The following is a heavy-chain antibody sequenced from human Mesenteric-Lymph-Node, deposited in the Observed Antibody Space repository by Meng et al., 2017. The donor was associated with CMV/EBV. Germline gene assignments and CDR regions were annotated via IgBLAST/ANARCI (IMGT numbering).Heavy chain of an antibody. CDR1: GFTFNTYT. Sequence: LSLTCAASGFTFNTYTMHWVRQAPGKGLEWVAVVSHDETNKYYADFVQGRLTISRDNSKNTLYLQMNSLREEDTAVYYCARDGGEYYDFWSGSERTYYYYGMDVWGQGTTVTVSS. D-gene: IGHD3-3*01. CDR3: ARDGGEYYDFWSGSERTYYYYGMDV. CDR2: VSHDETNK. V-gene: IGHV3-30*04. J-gene: IGHJ6*02.